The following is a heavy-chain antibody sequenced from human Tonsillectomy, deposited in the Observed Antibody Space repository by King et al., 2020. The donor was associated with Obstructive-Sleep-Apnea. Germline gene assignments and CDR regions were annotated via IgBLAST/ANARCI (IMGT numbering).Heavy chain of an antibody. CDR2: INSDGSST. D-gene: IGHD3-9*01. V-gene: IGHV3-74*01. CDR1: GFTFSRYW. J-gene: IGHJ6*02. Sequence: VQLVESGGGLVQPGGSLRLSCAASGFTFSRYWIHWVRQAPGKGLVWVSRINSDGSSTGYADSVKGRFTISRDNAKNTVYLQMNSLRAEDTAVYYCARDHGEVKYYDILTGYYYYYGMDVWGQGTTVTVSS. CDR3: ARDHGEVKYYDILTGYYYYYGMDV.